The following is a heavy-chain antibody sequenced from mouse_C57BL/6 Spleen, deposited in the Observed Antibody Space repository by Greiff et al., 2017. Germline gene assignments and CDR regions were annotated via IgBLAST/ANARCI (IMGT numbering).Heavy chain of an antibody. V-gene: IGHV5-17*01. Sequence: EVNLVESGGGLVKPGGSLKLSCAASGYTFSDYGMHWVRQAPETGLEWVAYISSGSSTIYYADTVKGRFTITRDNAKNTLFLQMTSLRSEDTAMYYCASYVPFAYWGQGTLVTVSA. CDR1: GYTFSDYG. J-gene: IGHJ3*01. CDR3: ASYVPFAY. CDR2: ISSGSSTI. D-gene: IGHD2-12*01.